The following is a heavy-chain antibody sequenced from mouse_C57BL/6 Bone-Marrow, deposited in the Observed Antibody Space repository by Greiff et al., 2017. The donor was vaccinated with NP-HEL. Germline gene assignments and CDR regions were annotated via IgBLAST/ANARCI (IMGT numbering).Heavy chain of an antibody. CDR3: ARLYYDYWFAY. CDR2: ISSGGSYT. J-gene: IGHJ3*01. D-gene: IGHD2-4*01. Sequence: EVKLVESGGDLVKPGGSLKLSCAASGFTFSSYGMSWVRQTPDKRLEWVATISSGGSYTYYPDSVKGRFTISRANAKNTLYLQMITLKSEDTAMYYCARLYYDYWFAYWGKGTLVTVSA. CDR1: GFTFSSYG. V-gene: IGHV5-6*02.